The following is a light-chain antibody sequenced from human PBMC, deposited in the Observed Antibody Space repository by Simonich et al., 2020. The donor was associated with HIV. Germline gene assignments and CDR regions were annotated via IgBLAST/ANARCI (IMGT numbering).Light chain of an antibody. CDR3: QQYNNWPSPFT. CDR2: GAS. CDR1: QSIASN. Sequence: IVMTQSPATLSVSPGERATLSCRASQSIASNLARYQRKPGQAPRLLIYGASSRATGVPARFSGSGFGTEFSLTISSMQSEDFAVYYCQQYNNWPSPFTFGPGTKVDIK. J-gene: IGKJ3*01. V-gene: IGKV3-15*01.